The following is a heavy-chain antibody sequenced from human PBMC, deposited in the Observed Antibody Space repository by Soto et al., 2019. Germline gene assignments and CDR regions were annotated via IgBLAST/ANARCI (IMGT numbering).Heavy chain of an antibody. CDR1: GYSFTSYW. D-gene: IGHD6-25*01. V-gene: IGHV5-51*01. Sequence: GESLKISCKGSGYSFTSYWIGWVRQMPGKGLEWMGIIYPGDSDTRYSPSFQGQVTISADKSISTAYLQWSSLKASDTAMYYCASSPQRYYYYMDVWGKGTTVTVPS. CDR2: IYPGDSDT. CDR3: ASSPQRYYYYMDV. J-gene: IGHJ6*03.